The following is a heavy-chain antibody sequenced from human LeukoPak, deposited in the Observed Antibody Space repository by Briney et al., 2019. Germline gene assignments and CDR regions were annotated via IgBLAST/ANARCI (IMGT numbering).Heavy chain of an antibody. Sequence: ASVKVSCKASGYTFTPFDIHWVRQATGQGLEWMGWMNPNNGNTGYAQTFQGRVTMTRSTSITTAYMELTSLRSEDTAVYYSARVNSYGLFDYWGQGTLVTVSS. V-gene: IGHV1-8*01. J-gene: IGHJ4*02. CDR2: MNPNNGNT. CDR3: ARVNSYGLFDY. CDR1: GYTFTPFD. D-gene: IGHD5-18*01.